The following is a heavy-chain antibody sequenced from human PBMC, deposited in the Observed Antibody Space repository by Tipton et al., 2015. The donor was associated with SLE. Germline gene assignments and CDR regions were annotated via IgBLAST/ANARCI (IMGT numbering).Heavy chain of an antibody. CDR2: FHYGGSA. Sequence: TLSLTCTVSGGSISSSYHYWGWVRQPPGKGLEWIGSFHYGGSASHNPSLKGRVSISVDTSKNQFSLKMSYVTAADTAVYYCATRPGDISSAHYWGQGTLVTVSS. J-gene: IGHJ4*02. CDR1: GGSISSSYHY. V-gene: IGHV4-39*01. D-gene: IGHD3-9*01. CDR3: ATRPGDISSAHY.